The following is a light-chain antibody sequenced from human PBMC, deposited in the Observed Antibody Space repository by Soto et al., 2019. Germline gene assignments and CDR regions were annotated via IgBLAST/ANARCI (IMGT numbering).Light chain of an antibody. Sequence: DIVMTQSPDSLAVSLGERATINCKSSQNVLYSSNNKNQLAWYQQKPGQAPRLLIYGASSRATGIPDRFSGSGSGTDFTLTISRLEPEDFAVYYCQQYGSSPRLTFGGGTKVEIK. CDR2: GAS. CDR3: QQYGSSPRLT. J-gene: IGKJ4*01. CDR1: QNVLYSSNNKNQ. V-gene: IGKV4-1*01.